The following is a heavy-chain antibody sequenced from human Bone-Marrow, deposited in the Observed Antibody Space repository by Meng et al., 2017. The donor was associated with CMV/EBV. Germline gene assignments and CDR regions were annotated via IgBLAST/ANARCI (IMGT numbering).Heavy chain of an antibody. D-gene: IGHD5-18*01. CDR1: GFTFSNYY. CDR2: ISSSSSTI. V-gene: IGHV3-11*04. Sequence: GGSLRLSCAASGFTFSNYYMSWIRQAPGKGLEWVSYISSSSSTIYYADSVKGRFTISSDNAKNSLYLQMTSLRAEGTAVYYCARWVTGSYYRGYCYGCGDYWGQGTLVTVSS. CDR3: ARWVTGSYYRGYCYGCGDY. J-gene: IGHJ4*02.